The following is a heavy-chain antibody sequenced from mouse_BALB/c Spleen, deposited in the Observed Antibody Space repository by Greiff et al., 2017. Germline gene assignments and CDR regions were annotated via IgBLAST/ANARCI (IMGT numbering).Heavy chain of an antibody. J-gene: IGHJ1*01. CDR1: GYTFTSYW. CDR2: IFPGTGTT. CDR3: ARGPYYWYFDV. V-gene: IGHV1S132*01. Sequence: VQLSCKTSGYTFTSYWIQWVKQRPGQGLGWIGEIFPGTGTTYYNEKFKGKATLTIDTSSSTAYMQLSSLTSEDSAVYFCARGPYYWYFDVWGAGTTVTVSS.